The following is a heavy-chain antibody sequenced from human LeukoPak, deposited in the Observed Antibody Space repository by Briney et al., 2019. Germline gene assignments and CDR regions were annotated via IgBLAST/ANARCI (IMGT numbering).Heavy chain of an antibody. CDR1: GFTFNTYN. Sequence: GGSLRRSCAASGFTFNTYNMNWVRQAPGKGLEWVSSITSGGTYTYYADSVKGRFTTSRDNAKNSLSLQLSSLRAEDTAVYYCARGHYDILSASYKWTPDYWGQGILFTVSS. D-gene: IGHD3-9*01. V-gene: IGHV3-21*06. J-gene: IGHJ4*02. CDR3: ARGHYDILSASYKWTPDY. CDR2: ITSGGTYT.